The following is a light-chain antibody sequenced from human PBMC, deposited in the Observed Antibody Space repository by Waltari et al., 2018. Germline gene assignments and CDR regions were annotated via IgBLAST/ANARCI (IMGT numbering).Light chain of an antibody. V-gene: IGLV3-1*01. CDR2: QDN. J-gene: IGLJ1*01. Sequence: SYELTQPPSVSVSPGRTATITCSGDKLGDKYACWYQQKPGQSPMLVIYQDNKRPSGIPERFSGSNSGNTATLTISGTQAIDEADYYCQARDSGTAYVFGTGTRVTVL. CDR3: QARDSGTAYV. CDR1: KLGDKY.